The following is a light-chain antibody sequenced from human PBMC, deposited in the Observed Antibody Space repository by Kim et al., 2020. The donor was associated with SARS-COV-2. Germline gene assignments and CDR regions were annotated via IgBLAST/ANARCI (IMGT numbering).Light chain of an antibody. CDR3: NSRDSSGNHAV. CDR2: GKN. V-gene: IGLV3-19*01. CDR1: SLRRYY. Sequence: AVGQTVRITCQGDSLRRYYASWYQQKPGQATVLVIYGKNNRPSGIPDRFSGSSSGNTASLTITGAEAEDEADYYCNSRDSSGNHAVFGGGTQLTVL. J-gene: IGLJ7*01.